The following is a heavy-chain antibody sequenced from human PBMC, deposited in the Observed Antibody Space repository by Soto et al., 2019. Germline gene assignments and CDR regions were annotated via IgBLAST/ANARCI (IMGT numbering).Heavy chain of an antibody. CDR3: ARESGGATATLDYYYFYMDV. D-gene: IGHD5-12*01. Sequence: GASVKVSCKTSGDSFNDYYIHWVRQAPGQGLEWMGWINPNGGVTKYAQKFQGRVTVTRDTSIRTVYMELSSLRSDDTAVYYCARESGGATATLDYYYFYMDVWGKGTTVPVSS. J-gene: IGHJ6*03. V-gene: IGHV1-2*02. CDR1: GDSFNDYY. CDR2: INPNGGVT.